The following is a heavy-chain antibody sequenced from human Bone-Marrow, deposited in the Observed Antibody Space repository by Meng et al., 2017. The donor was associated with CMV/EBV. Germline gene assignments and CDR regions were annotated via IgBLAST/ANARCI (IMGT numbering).Heavy chain of an antibody. V-gene: IGHV1-69*02. CDR1: GTFSSYT. CDR3: ASNDVDTAMVSTGWFDP. D-gene: IGHD5-18*01. Sequence: GTFSSYTISWVPQAPGQGLEWIGRIIPILGIANYAQKFQGRVTITADKSTSTAYMELSSLRSEDTAVYYCASNDVDTAMVSTGWFDPWGQGTLVTVSS. J-gene: IGHJ5*02. CDR2: IIPILGIA.